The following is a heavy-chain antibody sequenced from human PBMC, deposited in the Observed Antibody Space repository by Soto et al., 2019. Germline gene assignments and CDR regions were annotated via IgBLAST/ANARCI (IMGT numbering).Heavy chain of an antibody. CDR2: IYYSGST. Sequence: SETPSLTCTVSGGSISSGGYYWSWIRQHPGKGLEWIGYIYYSGSTYYNPSLKSRVIISVDTSKNQVSLKLSSVTAADTAFYYWASGMALPGYSSSWYFDYWGQGTLVPVSS. CDR3: ASGMALPGYSSSWYFDY. CDR1: GGSISSGGYY. D-gene: IGHD6-13*01. J-gene: IGHJ4*02. V-gene: IGHV4-31*03.